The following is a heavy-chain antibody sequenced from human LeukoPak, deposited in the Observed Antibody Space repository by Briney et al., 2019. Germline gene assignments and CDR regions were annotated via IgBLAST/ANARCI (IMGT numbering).Heavy chain of an antibody. D-gene: IGHD6-19*01. Sequence: GASVKVSCKASGGTFSSYAISWVRQAPGQGLEWMGGIIPIFGTANYAQKFQGRVTITADKSTSTAYMELSSLRSEDTAVYYCARRRGSGWTYDALDIWGQGTMVTVSS. J-gene: IGHJ3*02. CDR1: GGTFSSYA. CDR3: ARRRGSGWTYDALDI. CDR2: IIPIFGTA. V-gene: IGHV1-69*06.